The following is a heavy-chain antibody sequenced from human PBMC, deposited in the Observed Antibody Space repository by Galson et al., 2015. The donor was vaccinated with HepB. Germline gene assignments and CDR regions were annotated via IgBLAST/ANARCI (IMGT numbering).Heavy chain of an antibody. V-gene: IGHV3-15*01. D-gene: IGHD2-21*01. CDR2: IKTKTDGGTT. CDR3: ATDDGNSGDQGLFDF. CDR1: GVTFSNVY. Sequence: SLRLSCAVSGVTFSNVYMSWVRQTPGRGLEWVGRIKTKTDGGTTDYAAPVKGRFTVSRDDSKNTLYLQMDSLKIEDTAVYYCATDDGNSGDQGLFDFWGQGTLVTVSS. J-gene: IGHJ4*02.